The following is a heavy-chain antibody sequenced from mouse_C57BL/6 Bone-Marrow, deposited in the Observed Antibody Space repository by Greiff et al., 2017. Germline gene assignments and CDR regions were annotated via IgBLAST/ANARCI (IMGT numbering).Heavy chain of an antibody. CDR1: GYTFTSYG. Sequence: VQLQQSGAELVRPGSSVKMSCKTSGYTFTSYGINWVKQRPGQGLEWIGYIYIGNGYTEYNEKFKGKATLTSDTSSSTAYMQLGSLTSEDSAIYVCAIITTVVSGYFDVWGTGTTVTVSS. CDR2: IYIGNGYT. J-gene: IGHJ1*03. CDR3: AIITTVVSGYFDV. V-gene: IGHV1-58*01. D-gene: IGHD1-1*01.